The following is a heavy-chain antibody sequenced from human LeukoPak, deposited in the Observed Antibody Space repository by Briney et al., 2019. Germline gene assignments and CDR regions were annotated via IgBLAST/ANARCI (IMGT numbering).Heavy chain of an antibody. CDR1: GFTPISYW. D-gene: IGHD3-16*01. CDR2: INQDGSET. CDR3: VRDMSRESIFDY. J-gene: IGHJ4*02. Sequence: GGSLRLSCAVSGFTPISYWMTWVRQAPGKGLEWVANINQDGSETFYVDSVKGRFTISRDNDKNSLFLQMNSLRVEDTAVYYCVRDMSRESIFDYWGQGTLVIVSS. V-gene: IGHV3-7*01.